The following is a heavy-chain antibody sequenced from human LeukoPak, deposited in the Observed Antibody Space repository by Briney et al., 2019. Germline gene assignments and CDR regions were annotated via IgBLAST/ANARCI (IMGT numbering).Heavy chain of an antibody. V-gene: IGHV4-39*02. D-gene: IGHD5-18*01. CDR2: IYYSGST. CDR3: ARGLDTAMVEQYYFDY. CDR1: GGSISSSSYY. J-gene: IGHJ4*02. Sequence: ESGPPLVKPSDTLSLTCTVSGGSISSSSYYWGWIRQPPGKGLEWIGSIYYSGSTYYNPSLKSRVTISVDTSKNQFSLKLSSVTAADTAVYYCARGLDTAMVEQYYFDYWGQGTLVTGPS.